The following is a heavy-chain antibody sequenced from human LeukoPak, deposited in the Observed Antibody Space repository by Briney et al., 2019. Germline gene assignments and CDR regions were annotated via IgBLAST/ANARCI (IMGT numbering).Heavy chain of an antibody. CDR2: IKQDGSEK. J-gene: IGHJ4*02. Sequence: PGGSLRLSCAASGFTFSSYWMSWVRQAPGKGLEWVANIKQDGSEKYCVDSVKGRFTVSRDNAKNSLYLQMNSLRAEDTAVYYCARDTEGLLWFGELFSGFDYWGQGTLVTVSS. CDR1: GFTFSSYW. V-gene: IGHV3-7*03. D-gene: IGHD3-10*01. CDR3: ARDTEGLLWFGELFSGFDY.